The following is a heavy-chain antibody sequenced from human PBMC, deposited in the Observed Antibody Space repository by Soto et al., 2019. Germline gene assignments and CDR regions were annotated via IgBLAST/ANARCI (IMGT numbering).Heavy chain of an antibody. CDR3: ARDYYDSSDYTTNWFDP. J-gene: IGHJ5*02. V-gene: IGHV4-4*02. D-gene: IGHD3-22*01. CDR2: IYHTGNT. Sequence: SETLSLTCAVSGGSIRSNNWWSWVRQPPGKGLEWIGSIYHTGNTYYNPSLRSRVTISVDTSKNQFSLKLTSVTAADTAVYYCARDYYDSSDYTTNWFDPWGQGTLVTVSS. CDR1: GGSIRSNNW.